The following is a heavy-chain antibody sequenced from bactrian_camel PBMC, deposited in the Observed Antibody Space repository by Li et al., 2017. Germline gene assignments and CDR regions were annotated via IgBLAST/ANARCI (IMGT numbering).Heavy chain of an antibody. CDR2: ITGDGKR. CDR3: AGSWDVSAKWALESMTRPDFGY. V-gene: IGHV3S53*01. Sequence: HVQLVESGGGSVQFGGSLNLSCVALSGYSYSTYCMAWYRQDPGKDRRGVAFITGDGKRGYADDVKGRFTIIMNNAQNTVWLQMNSLLPEDTAVYYCAGSWDVSAKWALESMTRPDFGYWRQGTQVTVS. J-gene: IGHJ6*01. CDR1: GYSYSTYC. D-gene: IGHD2*01.